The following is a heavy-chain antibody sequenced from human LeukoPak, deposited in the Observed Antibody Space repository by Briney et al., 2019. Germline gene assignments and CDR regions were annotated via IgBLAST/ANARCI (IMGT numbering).Heavy chain of an antibody. CDR3: ARVVGGYCTNGVCYTGYFDY. V-gene: IGHV4-4*02. J-gene: IGHJ4*02. CDR2: IYHSGTT. Sequence: PSETLSLTCAVSGGSISSSNWWSWVRQPPGKGLEWIGEIYHSGTTNYNPSLKSRVTISVDTSKNQFSLKLSSVTAADTAVYYCARVVGGYCTNGVCYTGYFDYWGQGTLVTVSS. D-gene: IGHD2-8*01. CDR1: GGSISSSNW.